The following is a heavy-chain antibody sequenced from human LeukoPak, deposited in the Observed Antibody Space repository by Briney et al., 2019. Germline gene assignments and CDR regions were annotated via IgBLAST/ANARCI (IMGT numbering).Heavy chain of an antibody. CDR1: GESISADHW. D-gene: IGHD4-23*01. CDR3: ASARWDY. J-gene: IGHJ4*02. CDR2: VYHTGAT. Sequence: ESSETLSLTCAVSGESISADHWWSWVRQPPGKGLEWVGEVYHTGATNYNPSLKSRITVSVDKSKNEFSLNLNSVTGADTAVYYCASARWDYWGQGTLVTVSS. V-gene: IGHV4-4*02.